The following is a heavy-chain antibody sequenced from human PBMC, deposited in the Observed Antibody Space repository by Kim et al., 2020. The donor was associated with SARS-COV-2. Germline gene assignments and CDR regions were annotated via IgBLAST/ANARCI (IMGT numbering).Heavy chain of an antibody. CDR2: ISYDGSNK. CDR3: AREGYGYFDY. V-gene: IGHV3-33*05. CDR1: GFTFSSYG. D-gene: IGHD5-18*01. Sequence: GGSLRLSCAASGFTFSSYGMHWVRQAPGKGLEWVAVISYDGSNKYYADSVKGRFTISRDNSKNTLYLQMNSLRAEDTAVYYCAREGYGYFDYWGQGTLVT. J-gene: IGHJ4*02.